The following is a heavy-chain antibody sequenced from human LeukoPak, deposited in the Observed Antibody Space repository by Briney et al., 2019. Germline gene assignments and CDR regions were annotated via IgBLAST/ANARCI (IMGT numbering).Heavy chain of an antibody. D-gene: IGHD3-10*01. V-gene: IGHV4-4*02. CDR2: IYHSGST. CDR1: GGSISSSNW. J-gene: IGHJ3*02. Sequence: PSGTLSLTCAVSGGSISSSNWWSWVRQPPGKGLEWIGEIYHSGSTNYNPSLKSRVTISVDKSKNQFSLKLSSVTAVDTAVYYCARRNGHEWFGTAAFDIWGQGTMVTVSS. CDR3: ARRNGHEWFGTAAFDI.